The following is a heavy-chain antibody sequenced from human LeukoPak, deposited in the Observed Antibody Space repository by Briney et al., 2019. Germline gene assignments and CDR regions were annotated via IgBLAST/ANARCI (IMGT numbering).Heavy chain of an antibody. V-gene: IGHV3-7*01. J-gene: IGHJ4*02. D-gene: IGHD1-26*01. CDR1: GFTFRNYW. Sequence: GGSLRLSCAGSGFTFRNYWMNWVRQAPGKGLEWVANIKEDGSEKYYVDSVKGRFTFSRDNAKNSLYLQINSRRADDTAVYYCARGGPTVGTDYWGQGTLVTVSS. CDR3: ARGGPTVGTDY. CDR2: IKEDGSEK.